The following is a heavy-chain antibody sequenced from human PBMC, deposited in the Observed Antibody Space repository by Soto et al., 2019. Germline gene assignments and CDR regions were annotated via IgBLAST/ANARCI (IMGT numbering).Heavy chain of an antibody. Sequence: SETLSLTCTVSGASMNSYHWSWIRQPAGKGLEWIGHIHSSGSTNYNPSLKSRVTMSVDTSKNQFSLRLMSLTAADTAVYYCARDQGVAAAGITWFDPWGQGSLVTVSS. D-gene: IGHD6-13*01. CDR2: IHSSGST. J-gene: IGHJ5*02. V-gene: IGHV4-4*07. CDR3: ARDQGVAAAGITWFDP. CDR1: GASMNSYH.